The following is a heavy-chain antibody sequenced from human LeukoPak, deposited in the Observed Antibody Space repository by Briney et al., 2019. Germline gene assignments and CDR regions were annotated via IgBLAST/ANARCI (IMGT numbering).Heavy chain of an antibody. CDR1: GFTFSSNY. D-gene: IGHD3-22*01. V-gene: IGHV3-66*01. J-gene: IGHJ4*02. CDR3: ARGWGSGYLDY. CDR2: IYSGGST. Sequence: PGGSLRLSCAASGFTFSSNYMSWVRQAPGKGLEWVSVIYSGGSTYDADSVKGRFTISRDNSNNTLYLQMNSLRADDTAVYFCARGWGSGYLDYWGQGTLVPVSS.